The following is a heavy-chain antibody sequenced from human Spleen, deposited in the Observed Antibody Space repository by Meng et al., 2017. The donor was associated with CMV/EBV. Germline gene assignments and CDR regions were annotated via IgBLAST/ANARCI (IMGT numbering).Heavy chain of an antibody. V-gene: IGHV3-7*01. CDR1: GFTFSSYW. CDR2: IKEDGSEK. CDR3: ATRVPIVGATSGLIGGYFDY. J-gene: IGHJ4*02. D-gene: IGHD1-26*01. Sequence: LSLTCAASGFTFSSYWMSWVRQAPGKGLEWVANIKEDGSEKYYMDSVKGRFTISRDNAKNSLSLQMNSLRAEDTAVYYCATRVPIVGATSGLIGGYFDYWGQGTLVTVSS.